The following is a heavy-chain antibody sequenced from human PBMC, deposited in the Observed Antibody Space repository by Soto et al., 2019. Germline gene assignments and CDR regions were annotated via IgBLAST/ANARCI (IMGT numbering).Heavy chain of an antibody. J-gene: IGHJ5*02. CDR3: ARDEQMVRGVNWFDP. CDR1: GGSISSGGYY. D-gene: IGHD3-10*01. CDR2: IYYSGST. V-gene: IGHV4-31*03. Sequence: SETLSLTCTVSGGSISSGGYYWSWIRQHPGKGLEWIGYIYYSGSTYYNPSLKSRVTISVYTSKNQFSLKLSSVTAADTAVYYCARDEQMVRGVNWFDPWGQGTLVTVSS.